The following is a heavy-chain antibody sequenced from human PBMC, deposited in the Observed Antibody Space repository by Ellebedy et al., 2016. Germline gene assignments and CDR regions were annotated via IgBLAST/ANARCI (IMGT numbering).Heavy chain of an antibody. V-gene: IGHV4-59*01. CDR1: GASISMYY. Sequence: SETLSLTXAVSGASISMYYWSWIRQPPGKGLEWIGYIYYTGSTDYNPSLKSRVTISGDTSKNQFSLKLSSVTAADTAVYYCARSGYYYDSYGHGGAFDIWGQGTMVTVSS. CDR2: IYYTGST. J-gene: IGHJ3*02. D-gene: IGHD3-22*01. CDR3: ARSGYYYDSYGHGGAFDI.